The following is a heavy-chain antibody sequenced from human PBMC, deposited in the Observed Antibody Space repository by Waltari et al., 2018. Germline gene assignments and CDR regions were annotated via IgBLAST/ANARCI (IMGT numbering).Heavy chain of an antibody. Sequence: LGKGMGWIGGKYLRGTADYNPSLKSRGPISVDPSKNQLSLKLSSVTAADTAMYYCARQCKGYNDGLGDYYYDGMDVWGQGTTVTVSS. CDR2: KYLRGTA. D-gene: IGHD5-18*01. V-gene: IGHV4-39*01. J-gene: IGHJ6*02. CDR3: ARQCKGYNDGLGDYYYDGMDV.